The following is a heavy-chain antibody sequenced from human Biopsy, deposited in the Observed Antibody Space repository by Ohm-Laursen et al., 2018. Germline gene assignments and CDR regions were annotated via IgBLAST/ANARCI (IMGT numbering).Heavy chain of an antibody. J-gene: IGHJ4*02. D-gene: IGHD1-26*01. CDR1: GFIFKSYG. Sequence: SLRLSCTASGFIFKSYGMHWVRQAPGKGLEWVALIWYDGSDQYYADSVKGRFTISRDNSKNTVYLQMNSLRAEDTAVYYCARDRREHYQFGHWGQGTRVTVSS. CDR2: IWYDGSDQ. CDR3: ARDRREHYQFGH. V-gene: IGHV3-33*01.